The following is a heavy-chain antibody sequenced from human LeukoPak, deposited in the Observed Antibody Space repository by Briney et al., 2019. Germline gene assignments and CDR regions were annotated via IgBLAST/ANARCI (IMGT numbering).Heavy chain of an antibody. CDR2: ISSSSSTI. Sequence: GGSLRLSCAASGFTFSSYSMNWVRQAPGKGLEWVSYISSSSSTIYYADSVKGRFTISRDNAKNSLYLQMNGLRAEDTAVYYCARGGNRADYWGQGTLVTVSS. D-gene: IGHD2/OR15-2a*01. CDR3: ARGGNRADY. J-gene: IGHJ4*02. V-gene: IGHV3-48*01. CDR1: GFTFSSYS.